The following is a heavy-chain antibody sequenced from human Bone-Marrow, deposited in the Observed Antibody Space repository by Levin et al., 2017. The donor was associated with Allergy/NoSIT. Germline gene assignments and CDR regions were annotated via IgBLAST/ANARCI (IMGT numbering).Heavy chain of an antibody. D-gene: IGHD5-24*01. J-gene: IGHJ4*02. CDR2: INSDGSST. Sequence: GSLRLSCAASGFTFSSYWMHWVRQAPGKGLVWVSRINSDGSSTTYADSVKGRFTISRDNAKNSLYLQMNSLRAEDTAVYYCASGGLRDGYNPLNYWGQGTLVTVSS. V-gene: IGHV3-74*01. CDR3: ASGGLRDGYNPLNY. CDR1: GFTFSSYW.